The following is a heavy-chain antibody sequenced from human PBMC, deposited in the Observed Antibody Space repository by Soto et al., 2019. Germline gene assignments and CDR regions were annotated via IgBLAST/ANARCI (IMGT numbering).Heavy chain of an antibody. Sequence: GSLRLSCAASGFTFSSYWMHWVRQAPGKGLVWVSRINSDGSSTSYADSVKGRFTISRDNAKNTLYLQMNSLRAEDTAVYYCARGGYCSGGSCYYNYMDVWGKGTTVTVSS. CDR3: ARGGYCSGGSCYYNYMDV. J-gene: IGHJ6*03. CDR2: INSDGSST. V-gene: IGHV3-74*01. CDR1: GFTFSSYW. D-gene: IGHD2-15*01.